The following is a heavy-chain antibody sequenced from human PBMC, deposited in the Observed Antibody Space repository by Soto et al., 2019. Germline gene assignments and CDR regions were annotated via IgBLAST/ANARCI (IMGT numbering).Heavy chain of an antibody. Sequence: PSETLSLTCSVSGGSISIYYWTWIRQSPGRGLEWIGDIYYTGSTNYNPSLESRVTVSLDTSKNQFCLRLTSVTAADTAVYYCARVGSGFVRGFDYWGQGTLVTSPQ. J-gene: IGHJ4*02. V-gene: IGHV4-59*01. CDR2: IYYTGST. CDR1: GGSISIYY. CDR3: ARVGSGFVRGFDY. D-gene: IGHD5-12*01.